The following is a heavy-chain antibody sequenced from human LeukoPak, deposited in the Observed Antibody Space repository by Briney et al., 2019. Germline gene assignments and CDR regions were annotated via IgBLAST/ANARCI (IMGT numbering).Heavy chain of an antibody. CDR2: ISSSGNT. V-gene: IGHV4-39*02. CDR3: ARLGAGPTYYDFWSGYSSFYFDY. CDR1: GGSTSGGNYY. Sequence: PSETLSLTCIVSGGSTSGGNYYWGWIRRPPGKGLEWIGGISSSGNTYYNPSLKSRITISVDTSKNHFSLKLSSVTAADTAVYYCARLGAGPTYYDFWSGYSSFYFDYWGQGTLVIVSS. J-gene: IGHJ4*02. D-gene: IGHD3-3*01.